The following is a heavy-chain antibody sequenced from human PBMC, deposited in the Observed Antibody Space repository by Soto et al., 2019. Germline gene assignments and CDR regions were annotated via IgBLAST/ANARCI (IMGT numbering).Heavy chain of an antibody. Sequence: GSLRLSCAASGFTFSSHAMNWVRQAPGKGLEWVSSITSSSTYIYYADSVKGRFTISRDDAKNSLYLQMNSLRAEDTAVYYCARDPSSGDYWGQGTLVTVSS. V-gene: IGHV3-21*01. D-gene: IGHD3-10*01. J-gene: IGHJ4*02. CDR2: ITSSSTYI. CDR3: ARDPSSGDY. CDR1: GFTFSSHA.